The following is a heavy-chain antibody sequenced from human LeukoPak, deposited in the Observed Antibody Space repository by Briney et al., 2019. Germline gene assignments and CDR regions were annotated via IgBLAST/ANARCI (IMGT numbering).Heavy chain of an antibody. CDR3: AREPYSSSWEGLIDY. CDR2: IYYSGST. J-gene: IGHJ4*02. Sequence: SETLSLTCTVSGGSISSYYWSWIRQPPGKGLEWIGYIYYSGSTNYNPSLKSRVTISVDTSKNQFSLKLSSVTAADTAVYYCAREPYSSSWEGLIDYWGQGTLVTVSS. V-gene: IGHV4-59*01. D-gene: IGHD6-13*01. CDR1: GGSISSYY.